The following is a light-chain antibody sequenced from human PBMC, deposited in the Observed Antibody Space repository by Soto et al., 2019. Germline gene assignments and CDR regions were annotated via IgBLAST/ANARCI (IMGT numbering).Light chain of an antibody. Sequence: EIVLNQSPGTLSLSQGERATLSCRASQSVSSSYLAWYQQRPGQAPRLLIYGASSRATGIPDRFSGSGSGTEFTLTISSLQSEDIAVYYCQQYYTTPWPFGQVTMVAIK. CDR2: GAS. J-gene: IGKJ1*01. CDR3: QQYYTTPWP. V-gene: IGKV3-20*01. CDR1: QSVSSSY.